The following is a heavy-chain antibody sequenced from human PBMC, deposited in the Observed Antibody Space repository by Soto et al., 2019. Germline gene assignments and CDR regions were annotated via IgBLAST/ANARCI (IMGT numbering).Heavy chain of an antibody. CDR2: IYDSGST. Sequence: QVQLQESGPGLVKPSETLSLTCTVSGGSVSSGSYYWSWIRQPPGRGLEWIGYIYDSGSTHYNPSLKSRVTISADTSKNQFSLKLSSVTAADTAVYYGARGIEGWYQGRYYYGMDVWGQGTTVTVSS. CDR3: ARGIEGWYQGRYYYGMDV. V-gene: IGHV4-61*01. D-gene: IGHD6-19*01. CDR1: GGSVSSGSYY. J-gene: IGHJ6*02.